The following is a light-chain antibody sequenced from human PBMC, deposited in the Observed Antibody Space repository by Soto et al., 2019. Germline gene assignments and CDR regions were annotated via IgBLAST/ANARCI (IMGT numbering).Light chain of an antibody. CDR1: QAIRSD. V-gene: IGKV1-6*01. Sequence: AVQMPQSPSSLSASVGDRVTITCRASQAIRSDLGWYQMKPGKVPKLLIYAASNLQSGVPSRFIGRGYGTDFTLTISSLQPEDFATYYCLQDYNSPRTFGQGTKVEI. J-gene: IGKJ1*01. CDR2: AAS. CDR3: LQDYNSPRT.